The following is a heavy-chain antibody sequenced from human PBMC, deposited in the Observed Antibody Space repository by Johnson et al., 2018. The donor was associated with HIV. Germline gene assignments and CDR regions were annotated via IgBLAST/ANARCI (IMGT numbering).Heavy chain of an antibody. CDR3: ASGYYYGSGTYHGAFDI. CDR1: GFTFSDYY. CDR2: IRYDGSNK. V-gene: IGHV3-30*02. D-gene: IGHD3-10*01. Sequence: QVQLVESGGGLVKPGGSLRLSCAASGFTFSDYYMSWIRQAPGKGLEWVAFIRYDGSNKYYADSVKGRFTISRDNSRNTIYLQMHSLRAEDTAVYYCASGYYYGSGTYHGAFDIWGQGTMVTVSS. J-gene: IGHJ3*02.